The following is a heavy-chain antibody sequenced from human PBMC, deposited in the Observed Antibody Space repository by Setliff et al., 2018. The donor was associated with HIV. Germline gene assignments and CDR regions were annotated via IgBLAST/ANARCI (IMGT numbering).Heavy chain of an antibody. CDR2: IYYSGST. V-gene: IGHV4-31*03. CDR3: AREWSYGAFDTFDV. Sequence: SQTLSLTCTVSGGSISSGGFYWTWIRQHPGKGLEWIGYIYYSGSTYYNPSLKSRLTISLDTSKNQFSLKLTSVTAADTAVYYCAREWSYGAFDTFDVWGQGTMVTVSS. J-gene: IGHJ3*01. D-gene: IGHD5-18*01. CDR1: GGSISSGGFY.